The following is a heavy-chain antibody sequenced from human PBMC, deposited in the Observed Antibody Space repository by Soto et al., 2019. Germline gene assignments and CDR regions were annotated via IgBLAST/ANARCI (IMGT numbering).Heavy chain of an antibody. V-gene: IGHV3-23*04. D-gene: IGHD3-3*01. J-gene: IGHJ6*02. Sequence: EVQLVESGGGLVKPGGSLRLSCAASGFTFSSYSMNWVRQAPGKGLEWVSSISSSGGSTYYADSVKGRFTISRDNSKNTLYLQMNSLRAEDTAVYYCAKDRPSDPLYTIFGVAEAYYYYYGMDVWGQGTTVTVSS. CDR1: GFTFSSYS. CDR3: AKDRPSDPLYTIFGVAEAYYYYYGMDV. CDR2: ISSSGGST.